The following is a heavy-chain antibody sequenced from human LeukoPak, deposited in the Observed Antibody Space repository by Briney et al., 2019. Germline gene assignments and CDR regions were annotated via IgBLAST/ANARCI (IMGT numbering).Heavy chain of an antibody. CDR2: INPNSGGT. CDR3: ARDAGSGSYYYYYYYYMDV. CDR1: GYTFTSYY. V-gene: IGHV1-2*02. J-gene: IGHJ6*03. Sequence: ASVKVSCKASGYTFTSYYMHWVRQAPGQGLEWMGWINPNSGGTNYAQKFQGRVTMTRDTSISTAYMELSRLRSDDTAVYYCARDAGSGSYYYYYYYYMDVWGKGTTVTISS. D-gene: IGHD3-10*01.